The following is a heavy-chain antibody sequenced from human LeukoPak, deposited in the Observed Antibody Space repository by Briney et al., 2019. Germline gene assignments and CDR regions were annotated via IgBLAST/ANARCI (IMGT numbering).Heavy chain of an antibody. CDR3: VKDKLFDGYSYCFDY. Sequence: PGGSLRLSCSASGFTFSSYAMHWVRQAPGKGLEYVSAISSNGGGTYYADSVKGRFTISRDSSKNTLYLQMSSLRAEDTAVYYCVKDKLFDGYSYCFDYWGQGTLVTVSS. J-gene: IGHJ4*02. CDR2: ISSNGGGT. CDR1: GFTFSSYA. V-gene: IGHV3-64D*09. D-gene: IGHD5-18*01.